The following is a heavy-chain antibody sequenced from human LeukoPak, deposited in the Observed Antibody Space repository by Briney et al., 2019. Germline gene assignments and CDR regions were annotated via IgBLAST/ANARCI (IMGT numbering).Heavy chain of an antibody. V-gene: IGHV4-34*01. Sequence: PSETLSLTCVVYGGSFSGYYWSWIRQPPGKGLEWIGEINHSGSTNYNPSLKSRVTISVDTSKNQFSLKLSSVTAADTAVYYCARGPRQNSSFYVWGQGTLVNVSS. D-gene: IGHD6-19*01. CDR3: ARGPRQNSSFYV. J-gene: IGHJ4*02. CDR1: GGSFSGYY. CDR2: INHSGST.